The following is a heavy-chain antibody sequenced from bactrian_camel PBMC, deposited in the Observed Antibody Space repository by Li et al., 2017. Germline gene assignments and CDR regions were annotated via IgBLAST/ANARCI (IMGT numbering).Heavy chain of an antibody. CDR1: GYTYSGNC. CDR2: IDDVGRP. D-gene: IGHD4*01. V-gene: IGHV3S1*01. Sequence: HVQLVESGGGSVQAGGSLRLSCAFSGYTYSGNCMAWFRQSSGKEREGIAYIDDVGRPTYADIVKGRFTISKDNANSILYLQMTSLNAEDTGMYYCAARPLGGLITTMVLWRGVGAWGQGTQVTVS. J-gene: IGHJ6*01. CDR3: AARPLGGLITTMVLWRGVGA.